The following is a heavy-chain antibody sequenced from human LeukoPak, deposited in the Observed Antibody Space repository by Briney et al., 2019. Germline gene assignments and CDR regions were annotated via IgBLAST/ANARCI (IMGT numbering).Heavy chain of an antibody. V-gene: IGHV3-21*01. D-gene: IGHD3-10*01. CDR3: ARPHPYYYGSDTDAFDI. Sequence: GGSLRLSCAASGFTFSSYSMNWVRQAPGKGLEWVSSISSSSSYIYYADSVKGRFTISRDNAKNSLYLQMNSLRAEDTAVYYCARPHPYYYGSDTDAFDIWGQGTMVTVSS. J-gene: IGHJ3*02. CDR1: GFTFSSYS. CDR2: ISSSSSYI.